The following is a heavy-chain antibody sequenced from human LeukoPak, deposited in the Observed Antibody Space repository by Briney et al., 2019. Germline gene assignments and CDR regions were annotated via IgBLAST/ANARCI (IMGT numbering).Heavy chain of an antibody. D-gene: IGHD3-10*01. J-gene: IGHJ5*02. V-gene: IGHV1-2*02. CDR3: ARVDRASGWFDP. Sequence: ASVKVSCKASGYTFTGYYMHWVRQAPGQGLEWMGWINPNSGGTNYAQKFQGRVTMTRDTSISTAYMELSRLRSDDTAAYYCARVDRASGWFDPWGQGTLVTVSS. CDR1: GYTFTGYY. CDR2: INPNSGGT.